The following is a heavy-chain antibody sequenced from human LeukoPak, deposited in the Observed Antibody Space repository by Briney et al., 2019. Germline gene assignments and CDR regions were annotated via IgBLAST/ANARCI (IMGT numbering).Heavy chain of an antibody. V-gene: IGHV1-18*01. D-gene: IGHD3-10*01. CDR2: ISAYNGNT. J-gene: IGHJ4*02. CDR3: ARDGAGLLWFGELLSSRYFDY. Sequence: ASVKVSCKASGYTFTSYGISWVRQAPGQGLEWMGWISAYNGNTNYAQKLQGRVTMTTDTSTSTAYMELRSLRSDDTAVYYCARDGAGLLWFGELLSSRYFDYWGQGTLVTVSS. CDR1: GYTFTSYG.